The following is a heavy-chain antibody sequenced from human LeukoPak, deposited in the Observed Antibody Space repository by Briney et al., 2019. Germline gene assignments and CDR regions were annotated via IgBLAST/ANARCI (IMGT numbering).Heavy chain of an antibody. CDR2: IKQDGSRI. Sequence: PGGSLRPSCAASGFTFSSYWMSWVRQAPGKGLEWVANIKQDGSRIHYVDSVKGRFTISRDNAKNSLYLQMNSLRAEDTAVYYCARDPGIAAAGTVGYFDFWGQGTLVTVSS. J-gene: IGHJ4*02. D-gene: IGHD6-13*01. V-gene: IGHV3-7*01. CDR1: GFTFSSYW. CDR3: ARDPGIAAAGTVGYFDF.